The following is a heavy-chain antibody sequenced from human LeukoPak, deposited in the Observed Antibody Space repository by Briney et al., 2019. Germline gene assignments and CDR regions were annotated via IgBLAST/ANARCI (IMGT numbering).Heavy chain of an antibody. J-gene: IGHJ5*02. D-gene: IGHD3-22*01. CDR1: GFTFSSYG. CDR2: ISYDGSNK. V-gene: IGHV3-30*18. Sequence: GGSLRLSCAASGFTFSSYGMHWVRQAPGKGLEWVAVISYDGSNKYYADSVKGRFTISRDNSKNTLYLQMNSLRAEDTAVYYCAKDLTMIVEDWFDPWGQGTLVTVSS. CDR3: AKDLTMIVEDWFDP.